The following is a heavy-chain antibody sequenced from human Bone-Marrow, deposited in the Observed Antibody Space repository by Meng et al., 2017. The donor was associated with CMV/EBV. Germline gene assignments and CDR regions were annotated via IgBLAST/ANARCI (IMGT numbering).Heavy chain of an antibody. CDR2: INPNSGGT. CDR3: ASSNIVVVPAAEQWFDP. V-gene: IGHV1-2*02. J-gene: IGHJ5*02. Sequence: ASVKVSCKASGYTFTGYYMHWVRQAPGQGLEWMGWINPNSGGTNYAQKFQGRVTMTRDTSISTAYMELSRLRSDDTAVYYCASSNIVVVPAAEQWFDPWGQGTLVTVSS. CDR1: GYTFTGYY. D-gene: IGHD2-2*01.